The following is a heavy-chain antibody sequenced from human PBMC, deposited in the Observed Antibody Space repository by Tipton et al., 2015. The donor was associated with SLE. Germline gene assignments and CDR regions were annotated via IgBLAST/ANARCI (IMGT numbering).Heavy chain of an antibody. CDR3: ARAVSSVSGTPGVFDI. V-gene: IGHV1-69*06. CDR1: GDTFSNYE. D-gene: IGHD1-20*01. Sequence: QLVQSGAEVKKPGSSVKVSCKASGDTFSNYEISWVRQAPGHGLEWMGRLISGSTNYAQKFQDRVTITADKFTSTIYMEVRSLRSEDTAVYYCARAVSSVSGTPGVFDIWGQGTMISVSS. J-gene: IGHJ3*02. CDR2: LISGST.